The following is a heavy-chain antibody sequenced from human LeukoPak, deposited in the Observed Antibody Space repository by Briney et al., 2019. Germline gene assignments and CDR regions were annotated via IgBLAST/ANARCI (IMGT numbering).Heavy chain of an antibody. V-gene: IGHV3-7*01. D-gene: IGHD3-9*01. CDR3: ARDCRLRYFDWLISWFDP. CDR2: TKQDGSEK. Sequence: GGSLRLSCAASGFTFSSYWMSWVRQAPGKGLEWVANTKQDGSEKYYVDSVKGRFTISRDNAKNSLYLQMNSLRAEDTAVYYCARDCRLRYFDWLISWFDPWGQGTLVTVSS. CDR1: GFTFSSYW. J-gene: IGHJ5*02.